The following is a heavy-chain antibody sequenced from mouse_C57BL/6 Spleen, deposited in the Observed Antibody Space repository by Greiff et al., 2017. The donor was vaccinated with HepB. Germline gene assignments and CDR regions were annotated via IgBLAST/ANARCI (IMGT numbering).Heavy chain of an antibody. CDR1: GYTFTSYG. Sequence: VQVVESGAELARPGASVKLSCKASGYTFTSYGISWVKQRTGQGLEWIGEIYPRSGNTYYNEKFKGKATLTADKSSSTAYMELRSLTSEDSAVYFCAREPITTVVANYAMDYWGQGTSVTVSS. J-gene: IGHJ4*01. D-gene: IGHD1-1*01. V-gene: IGHV1-81*01. CDR3: AREPITTVVANYAMDY. CDR2: IYPRSGNT.